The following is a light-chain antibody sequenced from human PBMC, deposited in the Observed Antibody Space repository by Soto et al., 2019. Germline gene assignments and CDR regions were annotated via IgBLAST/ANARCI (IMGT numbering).Light chain of an antibody. CDR1: QRVSSN. CDR3: QQYNNWPPWT. J-gene: IGKJ1*01. CDR2: GAS. Sequence: EIVMTQSPATLSVSPGERATLSCRASQRVSSNLAWYQQKPGQAPRLLIYGASTRATGIPARFSGSGSETEFTLTISSLQSEDFAVYYCQQYNNWPPWTFGHGTKVEIK. V-gene: IGKV3-15*01.